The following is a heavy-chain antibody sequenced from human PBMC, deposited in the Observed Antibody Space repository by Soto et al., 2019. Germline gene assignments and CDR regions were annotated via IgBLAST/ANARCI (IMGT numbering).Heavy chain of an antibody. V-gene: IGHV4-31*03. D-gene: IGHD4-17*01. CDR2: IYYSGST. Sequence: SETLSLTCTVSGGSISSGGYYWSWIRQHPGKGLEWIGYIYYSGSTYYNPSLKSRVTISVDTSKNQFSLKLSSVTAADTAVYYCARDGTVTTNDYYYGMDVWGQGTTVTVSS. CDR1: GGSISSGGYY. J-gene: IGHJ6*02. CDR3: ARDGTVTTNDYYYGMDV.